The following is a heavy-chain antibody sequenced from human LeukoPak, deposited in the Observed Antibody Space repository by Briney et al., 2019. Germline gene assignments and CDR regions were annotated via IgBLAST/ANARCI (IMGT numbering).Heavy chain of an antibody. Sequence: SETLSLTRAVSGGSINSRNGWSWVRQPPRKGPEWIGSIYYSGSTYYNPSLKSRVTTSVDTSQRQFSLKLRSVTAADTAVYYCARGQRYFAPYYMDVWGKGTTVTISS. D-gene: IGHD3-9*01. CDR2: IYYSGST. J-gene: IGHJ6*03. CDR1: GGSINSRNG. V-gene: IGHV4-4*02. CDR3: ARGQRYFAPYYMDV.